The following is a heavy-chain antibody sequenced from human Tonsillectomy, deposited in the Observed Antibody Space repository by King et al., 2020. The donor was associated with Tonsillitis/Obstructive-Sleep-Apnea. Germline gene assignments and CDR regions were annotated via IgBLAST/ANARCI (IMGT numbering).Heavy chain of an antibody. CDR3: AREALDAFDI. Sequence: VQLQESGPGLVKPSETLSLTCTVSGGSISSYYWSWIRQPPGKGLEWIGYIHYSGSTNYNPSLKSRVTISVDTSKNQFSLKLSSVTAADTAVYYCAREALDAFDIWGQGTMVTVSS. CDR2: IHYSGST. V-gene: IGHV4-59*01. CDR1: GGSISSYY. J-gene: IGHJ3*02.